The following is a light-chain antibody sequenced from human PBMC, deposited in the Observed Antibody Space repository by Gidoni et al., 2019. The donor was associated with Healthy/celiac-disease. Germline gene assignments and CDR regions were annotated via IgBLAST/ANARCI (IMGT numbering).Light chain of an antibody. J-gene: IGKJ2*01. CDR2: DAS. Sequence: DIQMTHSPSSLSVSVGDRVTITCQVSQDISNYLNWYQQKPGKAPKLLIYDASNLETGVPSRFSGSGSGTDFTFTISSLQPEDIATYYCQQYDNLPRTFGQGTKLEIK. CDR3: QQYDNLPRT. CDR1: QDISNY. V-gene: IGKV1-33*01.